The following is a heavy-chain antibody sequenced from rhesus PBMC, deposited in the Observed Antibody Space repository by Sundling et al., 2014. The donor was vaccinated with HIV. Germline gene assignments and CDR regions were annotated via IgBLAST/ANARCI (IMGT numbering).Heavy chain of an antibody. J-gene: IGHJ6*01. CDR3: AITTEEGYGLDS. V-gene: IGHV4-81*01. D-gene: IGHD3-9*01. CDR1: GDSISGYY. CDR2: IYGTTTSS. Sequence: QVQLQESGPGLVKPSETLSLTCAVSGDSISGYYWSWIRQTPGKGLEWIGYIYGTTTSSNYNPSLKSRVTISRDTSKNQFSLKLNSVTAADTAVYYCAITTEEGYGLDSWGQGVVVTVSS.